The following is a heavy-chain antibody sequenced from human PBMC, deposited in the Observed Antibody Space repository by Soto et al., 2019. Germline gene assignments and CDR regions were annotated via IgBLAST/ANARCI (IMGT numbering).Heavy chain of an antibody. V-gene: IGHV1-2*02. CDR3: ARDWGGSGSTSENWFDP. J-gene: IGHJ5*02. Sequence: QVQLVQSGAEVKKPGASVKVSCKASGYTFTGYYMHWVRQAPGQGLEWMGWINPNSGGTNYAQKFQGGVTMSRDTSISTAYMGLSRLRSDDTAVYYCARDWGGSGSTSENWFDPWGQGTLVTVSS. CDR2: INPNSGGT. CDR1: GYTFTGYY. D-gene: IGHD2-2*01.